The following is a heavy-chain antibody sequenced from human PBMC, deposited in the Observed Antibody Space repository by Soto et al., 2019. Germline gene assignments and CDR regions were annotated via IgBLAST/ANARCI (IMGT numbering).Heavy chain of an antibody. CDR2: IIPTFGTA. D-gene: IGHD3-3*01. V-gene: IGHV1-69*13. J-gene: IGHJ6*02. Sequence: SVKVSCKASGGTFSSYAISWVRQAPGQGLEWMGGIIPTFGTANYAQKFQGRVTITADESTSTAYMELSSLRSEDTAVYYCARRYITIFGVVTQPDYYYYGMDVWGQGTTVTVSS. CDR1: GGTFSSYA. CDR3: ARRYITIFGVVTQPDYYYYGMDV.